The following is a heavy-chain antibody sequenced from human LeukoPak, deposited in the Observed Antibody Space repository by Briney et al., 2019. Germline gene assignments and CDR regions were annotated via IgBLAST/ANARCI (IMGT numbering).Heavy chain of an antibody. CDR2: IYYSGST. CDR3: ARDNLAAARGYYGMDV. Sequence: SETLSLTCTVSGGSISSYYWCWIRQPPGKGLEWIGYIYYSGSTNYNPSLKSRVTISVDTSKNQFSLKLSSVTAADTAVYYCARDNLAAARGYYGMDVWGQRTTVTVSS. D-gene: IGHD6-13*01. V-gene: IGHV4-59*01. J-gene: IGHJ6*02. CDR1: GGSISSYY.